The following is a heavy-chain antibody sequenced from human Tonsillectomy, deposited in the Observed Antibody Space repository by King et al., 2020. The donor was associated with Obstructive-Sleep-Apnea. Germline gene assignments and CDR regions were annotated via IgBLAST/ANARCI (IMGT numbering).Heavy chain of an antibody. CDR3: ARVGESDYSNCFDY. V-gene: IGHV4-39*07. Sequence: QLQESGPGLVKPSETLSLNCTVSGGSISSSSYYWGWIRQPPGKGLEWIGSIYYSGSTYYNPSLKSRVTISVDTSKNQFSLKLSSVTAADTAVYYCARVGESDYSNCFDYWGQGTLVTVSS. J-gene: IGHJ4*02. CDR2: IYYSGST. D-gene: IGHD4-11*01. CDR1: GGSISSSSYY.